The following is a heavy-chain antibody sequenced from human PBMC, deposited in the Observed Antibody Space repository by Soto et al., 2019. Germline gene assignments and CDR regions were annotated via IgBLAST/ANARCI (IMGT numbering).Heavy chain of an antibody. V-gene: IGHV1-2*02. CDR3: ARARGLSWYNWFDP. CDR2: INPNSGGT. CDR1: GYTFTGYY. D-gene: IGHD6-13*01. J-gene: IGHJ5*02. Sequence: ASVKVSCKASGYTFTGYYMHWVRQAPGQGLEWMGWINPNSGGTNYAQKFQGRVTMTRDTSISTAYMELSRLRSDDTAVYYCARARGLSWYNWFDPWGQGSPVTVSS.